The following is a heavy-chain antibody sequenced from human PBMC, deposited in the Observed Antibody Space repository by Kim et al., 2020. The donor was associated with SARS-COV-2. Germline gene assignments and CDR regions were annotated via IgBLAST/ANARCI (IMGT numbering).Heavy chain of an antibody. CDR1: GGTFSSYA. CDR2: IIPIFGTA. CDR3: ASLSSLRVAAAEYYFDY. Sequence: SVKVSCKASGGTFSSYAISWVRQAPGQGLEWMGGIIPIFGTANYAQKFQGRVTITADESTSTAYMELSSLRSEDTAVYYCASLSSLRVAAAEYYFDYWGQGTLVTVSS. J-gene: IGHJ4*02. D-gene: IGHD6-13*01. V-gene: IGHV1-69*13.